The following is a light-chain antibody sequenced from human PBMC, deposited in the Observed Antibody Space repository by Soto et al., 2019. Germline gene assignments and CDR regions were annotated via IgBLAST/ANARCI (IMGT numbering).Light chain of an antibody. CDR1: QSVSSN. J-gene: IGKJ5*01. CDR3: QHYVERSPIT. CDR2: GAS. Sequence: EIVWPQSPATLSVSPGERATLSCRASQSVSSNLAWYQQKPGQAPRLLIYGASTRATGIPARFSGSGSGTDFTLTISSLEPEAFALYYCQHYVERSPITFGQGTRLDIK. V-gene: IGKV3-15*01.